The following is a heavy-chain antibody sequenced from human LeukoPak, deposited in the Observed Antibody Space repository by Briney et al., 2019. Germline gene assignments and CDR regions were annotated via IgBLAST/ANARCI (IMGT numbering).Heavy chain of an antibody. CDR1: GFTFDDYG. CDR3: ARDVDYSSCLRPLDY. Sequence: GGSLRLSCAASGFTFDDYGMSWVRQAPGKGLEWVSGINWNGGSTGYADSVKGRFTISRDNAKNSLYLQMNSLRAEDTALYHCARDVDYSSCLRPLDYWGQGTLVTVSS. J-gene: IGHJ4*02. D-gene: IGHD6-19*01. CDR2: INWNGGST. V-gene: IGHV3-20*01.